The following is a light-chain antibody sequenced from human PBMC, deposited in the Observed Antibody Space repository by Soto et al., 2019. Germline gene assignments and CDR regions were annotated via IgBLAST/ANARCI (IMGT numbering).Light chain of an antibody. CDR2: AAS. CDR3: QQRYSTPQT. J-gene: IGKJ1*01. CDR1: QSISSY. Sequence: DIPMPQSPSSLSASVGDSVTITCRASQSISSYLNWYQQKPGKAPKLLIYAASSLQSGVPSRFSGSGSGTDFTLTISSLQPEDVATYYCQQRYSTPQTFGQGTKVDIK. V-gene: IGKV1-39*01.